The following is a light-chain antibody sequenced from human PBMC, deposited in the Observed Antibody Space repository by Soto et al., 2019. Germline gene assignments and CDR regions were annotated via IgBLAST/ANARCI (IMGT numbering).Light chain of an antibody. Sequence: DIQMTQSPSSLSASVGDRVTITCRASQGIDRWLAWYQQKPGKAPKVLIYKASTLEIGVPSRFSGSGSGTEFTLTISSLQPDDVAIYYCQQYNDYSWTFGQGTKVDIK. V-gene: IGKV1-5*03. CDR2: KAS. J-gene: IGKJ1*01. CDR1: QGIDRW. CDR3: QQYNDYSWT.